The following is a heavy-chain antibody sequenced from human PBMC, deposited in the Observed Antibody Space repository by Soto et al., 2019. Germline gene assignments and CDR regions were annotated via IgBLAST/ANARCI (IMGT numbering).Heavy chain of an antibody. CDR1: GFTFSTYA. Sequence: EVQLLESGGKLVQPGGSLTLSCAASGFTFSTYAMAWVRQAPGKGLEWVSGVSASGLNTDYADPVKGRFYISRDNSKNTVSRHMSGLRAEDSALYYWANDRPRRTSGYFVDYWGQGTPVTVAS. D-gene: IGHD5-18*01. J-gene: IGHJ4*02. CDR3: ANDRPRRTSGYFVDY. V-gene: IGHV3-23*01. CDR2: VSASGLNT.